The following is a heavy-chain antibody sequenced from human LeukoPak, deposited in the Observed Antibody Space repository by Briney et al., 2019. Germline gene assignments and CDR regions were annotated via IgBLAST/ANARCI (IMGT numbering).Heavy chain of an antibody. CDR2: INHSGST. V-gene: IGHV4-34*01. J-gene: IGHJ4*02. CDR1: GGSFSGYY. D-gene: IGHD3-3*01. Sequence: SETLSLTCVVYGGSFSGYYWSWIRQPPGKGLEWIGEINHSGSTNYNPSLKSRVTISVDTSKNQFSLRLSSVTAADTAVYYCARGRYDFWSGYNFDYWGQGTLVTVSS. CDR3: ARGRYDFWSGYNFDY.